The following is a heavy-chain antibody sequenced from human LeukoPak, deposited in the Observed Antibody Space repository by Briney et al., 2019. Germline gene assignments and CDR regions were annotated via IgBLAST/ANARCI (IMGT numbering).Heavy chain of an antibody. D-gene: IGHD3-22*01. J-gene: IGHJ5*02. V-gene: IGHV4-59*01. Sequence: SETLSLTCTVSGGSISSYYWSWIRQPPGKGLEWIGYIYYSGMTNYNPSLKSRVTISVDTSKNQFSLKLSSVTAADTAVYYCARYTSSGWNWFDPWGQGTLVTVSS. CDR3: ARYTSSGWNWFDP. CDR1: GGSISSYY. CDR2: IYYSGMT.